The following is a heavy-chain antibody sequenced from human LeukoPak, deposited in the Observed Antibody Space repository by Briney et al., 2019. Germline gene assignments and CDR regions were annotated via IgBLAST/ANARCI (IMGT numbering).Heavy chain of an antibody. J-gene: IGHJ4*02. CDR1: GGPISSYY. V-gene: IGHV4-59*01. CDR2: IYYSGST. CDR3: ARAEDKYYFDY. Sequence: PSETLSLTCTVSGGPISSYYWSWIRQPPGKGLEWIGYIYYSGSTNYNPSLKSRVTISVDTSKNQFSLKLSSVTAADTAVYYCARAEDKYYFDYWGQGTLVTVSS.